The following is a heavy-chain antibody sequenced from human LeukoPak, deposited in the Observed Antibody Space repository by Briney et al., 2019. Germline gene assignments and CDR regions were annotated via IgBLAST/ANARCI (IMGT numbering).Heavy chain of an antibody. CDR2: IYSGDST. CDR3: ARAGSGQWYIDY. CDR1: GFTVSSNY. J-gene: IGHJ4*02. Sequence: PGGSLRLSCAASGFTVSSNYMSWVRQAPGEGLEWVSVIYSGDSTYYADSVKGRFSISRDNSKNTVYLQMNSLRAEDTAVYYCARAGSGQWYIDYWGQGTLVTVSS. D-gene: IGHD6-19*01. V-gene: IGHV3-66*01.